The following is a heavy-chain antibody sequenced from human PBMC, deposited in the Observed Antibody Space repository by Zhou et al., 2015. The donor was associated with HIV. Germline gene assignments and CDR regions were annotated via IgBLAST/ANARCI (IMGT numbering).Heavy chain of an antibody. J-gene: IGHJ6*02. Sequence: QVQLVQSGAEVKKPGSSVRVSCKGSGGTFTSYEITWVRQAPGQGLEWLGGIVPMFGTANYAQKFQGRITLNADESTSTVYMELSSLRSEDTAVYYCASGLNGYSYGPTEYYYGMDVWGQGTTVTVSS. D-gene: IGHD5-18*01. CDR1: GGTFTSYE. CDR3: ASGLNGYSYGPTEYYYGMDV. V-gene: IGHV1-69*01. CDR2: IVPMFGTA.